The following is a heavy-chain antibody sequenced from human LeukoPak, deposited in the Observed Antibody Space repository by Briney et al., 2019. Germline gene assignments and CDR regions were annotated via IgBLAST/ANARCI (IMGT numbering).Heavy chain of an antibody. CDR1: GYTFTNYG. Sequence: ASVKVSCKASGYTFTNYGISWVRQAPGQGLEWMGWISAYNGNRHYAQKLQDRVTMTTDTSTSTADMELRSLRSDDTAVYYCGRDRGGQWLGVDYWGQGTLVTVSS. D-gene: IGHD6-19*01. CDR3: GRDRGGQWLGVDY. J-gene: IGHJ4*02. CDR2: ISAYNGNR. V-gene: IGHV1-18*01.